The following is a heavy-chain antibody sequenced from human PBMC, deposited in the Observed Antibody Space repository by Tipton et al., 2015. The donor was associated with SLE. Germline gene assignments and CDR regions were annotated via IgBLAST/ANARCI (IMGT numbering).Heavy chain of an antibody. CDR2: IYYSGST. CDR3: AKGVRYSPPDY. J-gene: IGHJ4*02. D-gene: IGHD3-9*01. CDR1: GGSISSSSYY. Sequence: TLSLTCTVSGGSISSSSYYWGWIRQPPGKGLEWIGSIYYSGSTYYNPSLKSRVTISVDTSKNQFSLKLSSVTAADTAVYYCAKGVRYSPPDYWGQGTLVTVSS. V-gene: IGHV4-39*07.